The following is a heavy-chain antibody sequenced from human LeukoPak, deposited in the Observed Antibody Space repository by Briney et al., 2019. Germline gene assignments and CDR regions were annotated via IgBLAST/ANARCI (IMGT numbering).Heavy chain of an antibody. CDR2: INHSGST. V-gene: IGHV4-34*01. Sequence: SETLSLTCAVYGGSFSGYYWSWIRQPPGKGLEWIGEINHSGSTNYNPSLKSRVTISVDTSKNQFSLKLSSVTAADTAVYYCARCAATYFDYWGQGTLVTVSS. D-gene: IGHD1-26*01. J-gene: IGHJ4*02. CDR1: GGSFSGYY. CDR3: ARCAATYFDY.